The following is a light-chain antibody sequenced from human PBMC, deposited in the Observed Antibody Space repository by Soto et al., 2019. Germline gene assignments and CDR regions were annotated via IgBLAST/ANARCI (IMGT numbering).Light chain of an antibody. V-gene: IGLV2-14*03. CDR1: SSDVGGFDF. CDR2: EVA. Sequence: QSVLTQPASVSGSPGQSITISCTGTSSDVGGFDFVSWYQQHPGKVPKLLIYEVANRPSGVSNRFSGSKSGNTASLTISALQDEDEADYYCGSYTTSSTSHVFGTGTKVTVL. CDR3: GSYTTSSTSHV. J-gene: IGLJ1*01.